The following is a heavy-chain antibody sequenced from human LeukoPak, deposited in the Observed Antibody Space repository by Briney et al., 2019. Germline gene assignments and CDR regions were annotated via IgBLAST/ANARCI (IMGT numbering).Heavy chain of an antibody. Sequence: ASVKVSCKAPGYTFTSYDINWVRQATGQGLEWMGWMNPNSGNTGYAQKFQGRVTITRNTSISTAYMELSSLRSEDTAVYYCARPGYSYGDAFDIWGQGTMVTVSS. D-gene: IGHD5-18*01. J-gene: IGHJ3*02. CDR2: MNPNSGNT. CDR1: GYTFTSYD. V-gene: IGHV1-8*03. CDR3: ARPGYSYGDAFDI.